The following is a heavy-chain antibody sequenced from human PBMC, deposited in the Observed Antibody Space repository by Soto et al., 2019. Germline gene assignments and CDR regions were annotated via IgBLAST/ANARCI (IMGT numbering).Heavy chain of an antibody. J-gene: IGHJ3*01. CDR1: GLPFRNYG. Sequence: QEQLVESGGGVVQPGRSLTLSCAASGLPFRNYGLHWVRQAPGKGLEWVAVIWYDGSNRRYAASVKGRFTISRDNAKSMLYLQMSSLRVEDTALYYCTTNSWGDHANAPDVWGPGTMVIVSA. CDR2: IWYDGSNR. V-gene: IGHV3-33*01. CDR3: TTNSWGDHANAPDV. D-gene: IGHD3-16*01.